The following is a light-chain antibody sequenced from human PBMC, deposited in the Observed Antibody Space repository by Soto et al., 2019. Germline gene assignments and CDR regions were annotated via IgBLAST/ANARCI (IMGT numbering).Light chain of an antibody. CDR1: SSDIGGYDY. V-gene: IGLV2-14*01. CDR3: TSYASGSSHVV. CDR2: DVN. Sequence: QSALTQPASVSGSPGQSITLSCTGTSSDIGGYDYVSWYQRHPGKAPKLIIYDVNNRPTGVSNRFSSSKSGNTASLTISGLQGEDEADYCCTSYASGSSHVVFGGGTKLTVL. J-gene: IGLJ2*01.